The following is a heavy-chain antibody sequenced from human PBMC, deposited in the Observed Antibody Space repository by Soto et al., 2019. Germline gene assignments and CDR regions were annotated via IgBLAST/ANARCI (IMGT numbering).Heavy chain of an antibody. D-gene: IGHD3-22*01. Sequence: ASVKVSCKASGYTFTSYGISWVRQAPGQGLEWMGWISAYNGNTNYAQKLQGRVTMTTDTSTSTAYMELRSLRSDDTAVYYCARDEGYDRSSGYFNYYGIDVWGQGTTVTVSS. CDR1: GYTFTSYG. CDR2: ISAYNGNT. CDR3: ARDEGYDRSSGYFNYYGIDV. J-gene: IGHJ6*02. V-gene: IGHV1-18*01.